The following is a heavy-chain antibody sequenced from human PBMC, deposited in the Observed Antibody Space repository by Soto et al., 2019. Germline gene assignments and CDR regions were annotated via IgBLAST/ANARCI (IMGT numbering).Heavy chain of an antibody. D-gene: IGHD4-4*01. J-gene: IGHJ6*02. Sequence: GASVKVSCKASGYTFTSYYMHWLRLAPGQGLEWMGIINPDGGGTSYAQKFQDKIIMTRDTSTSAVYMEMSSLRSEDTAVYYCAVGGNYLSLDVWGQGTTVTVSS. CDR2: INPDGGGT. CDR1: GYTFTSYY. CDR3: AVGGNYLSLDV. V-gene: IGHV1-46*01.